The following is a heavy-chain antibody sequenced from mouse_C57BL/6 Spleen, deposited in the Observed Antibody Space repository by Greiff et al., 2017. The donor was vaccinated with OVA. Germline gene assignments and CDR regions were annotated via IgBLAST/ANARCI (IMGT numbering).Heavy chain of an antibody. D-gene: IGHD2-1*01. J-gene: IGHJ1*03. V-gene: IGHV1-82*01. CDR2: IYPGDGDT. Sequence: QVQLQQSGPELVKPGASVKISCKASGYAFSSSWMNWVKQRPGKGLEWIGRIYPGDGDTNYNGKFKGQATLPADKSSSTAYMQLSSRTAEDSAVYFCARRRDYYGNYEGCFDVWGTGTTVTVSS. CDR3: ARRRDYYGNYEGCFDV. CDR1: GYAFSSSW.